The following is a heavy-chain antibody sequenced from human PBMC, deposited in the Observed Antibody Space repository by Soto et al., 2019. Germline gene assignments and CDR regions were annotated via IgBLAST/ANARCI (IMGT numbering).Heavy chain of an antibody. CDR3: TTDFIAVAELYGMDV. V-gene: IGHV3-15*07. D-gene: IGHD6-19*01. J-gene: IGHJ6*02. Sequence: EVQLVESGGGLVKPGGSLRLSCAASGFTFSNAWMNWVRQAPGKGLEWVGRIKSKTDGGTTVYAAPVKGRFTISRDDSKNTLYLQMNSLKTEDTAVYYCTTDFIAVAELYGMDVWGQGTTVTVSS. CDR2: IKSKTDGGTT. CDR1: GFTFSNAW.